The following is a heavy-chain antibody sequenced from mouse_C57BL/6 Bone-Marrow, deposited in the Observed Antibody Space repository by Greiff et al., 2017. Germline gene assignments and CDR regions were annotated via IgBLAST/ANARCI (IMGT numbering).Heavy chain of an antibody. Sequence: VHLVESGPGLVQPSQSLSITCTVSGFSLTSYGVHWVRQSPGKGLEWLGVIWSGGSTDYNAAFISRLSISKDNSKSKVFFKMNSLQADDTAIYYCARSYLSGTSDYFDYWGQGTTLTVSS. CDR1: GFSLTSYG. V-gene: IGHV2-2*01. J-gene: IGHJ2*01. CDR2: IWSGGST. D-gene: IGHD4-1*01. CDR3: ARSYLSGTSDYFDY.